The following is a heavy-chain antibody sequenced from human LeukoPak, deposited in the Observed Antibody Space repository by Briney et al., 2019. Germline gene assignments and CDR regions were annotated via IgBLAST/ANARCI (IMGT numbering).Heavy chain of an antibody. CDR1: GFTFSSYA. J-gene: IGHJ4*02. CDR3: AKPVRGVIPKYYFDY. V-gene: IGHV3-23*01. Sequence: GGSLRLSCAASGFTFSSYAMHWVRQAPGKGLEWVSAISGSGGSTYYADSVKGRFTISRDNSKNTLYLQMNSLRAEDTAVYYCAKPVRGVIPKYYFDYWGQGTLVTVSS. D-gene: IGHD3-10*01. CDR2: ISGSGGST.